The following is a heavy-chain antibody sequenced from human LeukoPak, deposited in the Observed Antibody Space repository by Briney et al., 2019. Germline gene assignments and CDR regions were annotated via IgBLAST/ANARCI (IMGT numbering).Heavy chain of an antibody. Sequence: KPSETLSLTCAVYGGSFSGYYWSWIRQPPGKGLEWIGEINHSGSTNYNPSLKSRVTISVDTSKNQFSLKLSSVTAADTAVYYCARAVLWFGELLSGYYYMDVWGKGTTVTVSS. D-gene: IGHD3-10*01. J-gene: IGHJ6*03. CDR1: GGSFSGYY. V-gene: IGHV4-34*01. CDR3: ARAVLWFGELLSGYYYMDV. CDR2: INHSGST.